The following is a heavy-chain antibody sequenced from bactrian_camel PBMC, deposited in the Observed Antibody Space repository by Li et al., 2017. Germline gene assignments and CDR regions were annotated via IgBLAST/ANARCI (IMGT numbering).Heavy chain of an antibody. CDR1: GFTFSSYW. CDR3: VTSYGTRWYVFSY. V-gene: IGHV3S25*01. J-gene: IGHJ6*01. Sequence: QLVESGGGLVQPGGSLSLSCAASGFTFSSYWMYWVRLPPGKGLEWASFIDIGGGTTRYADSVKGRFTISRDNAKNTVYLQMNSLKPEDTAVYYCVTSYGTRWYVFSYWGQGTQVTVS. D-gene: IGHD6*01. CDR2: IDIGGGTT.